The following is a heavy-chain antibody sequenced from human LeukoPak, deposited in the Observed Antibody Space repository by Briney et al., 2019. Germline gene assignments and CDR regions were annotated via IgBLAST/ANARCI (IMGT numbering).Heavy chain of an antibody. D-gene: IGHD5-12*01. CDR1: GFTFSSYG. V-gene: IGHV3-7*01. CDR2: IKQDGSEK. J-gene: IGHJ4*02. Sequence: PGGSLRLSCAASGFTFSSYGMSWVRQAPGKGLEWVANIKQDGSEKYYVDSVKGRFTISRDNAKNSLHLQMNSLRAEDTAVYYCARDKWLRGPSDYWGQGTLVTVSS. CDR3: ARDKWLRGPSDY.